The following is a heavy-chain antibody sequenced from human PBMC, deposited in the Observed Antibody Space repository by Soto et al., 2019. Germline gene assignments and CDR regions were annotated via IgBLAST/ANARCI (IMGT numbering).Heavy chain of an antibody. V-gene: IGHV1-18*01. CDR1: GYTFTNYD. D-gene: IGHD3-10*01. CDR2: ISTYTGNT. CDR3: ARGYYYGSGRPTPGGMDV. Sequence: QVHLVQSGAEVKKPGASVKVSCKASGYTFTNYDINWVRQAPGQGLEWMGWISTYTGNTNYAQKLQGRVTMTTVTSTSTAYMELRSLSSDDTAVYYCARGYYYGSGRPTPGGMDVWGQGTTFTVSS. J-gene: IGHJ6*02.